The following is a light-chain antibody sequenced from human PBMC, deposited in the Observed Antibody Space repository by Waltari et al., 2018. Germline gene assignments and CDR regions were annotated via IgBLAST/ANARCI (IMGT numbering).Light chain of an antibody. J-gene: IGLJ1*01. CDR1: SSDVGGYNY. CDR3: TSYAGSNNYV. Sequence: QSALTQPPSASGSPGQSVTISCTGTSSDVGGYNYVSWYQQHPGKVPKVIIYEVTKRPSGVPDRFSGYKSGNTASLTVSGLQAEDEADYYCTSYAGSNNYVFGTGTKVTVL. CDR2: EVT. V-gene: IGLV2-8*01.